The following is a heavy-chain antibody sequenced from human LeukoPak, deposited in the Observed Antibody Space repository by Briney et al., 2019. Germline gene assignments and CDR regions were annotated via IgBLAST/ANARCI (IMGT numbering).Heavy chain of an antibody. CDR2: IYYSGST. Sequence: SETLSLTCSVSGGSISSSSYYWGWIRQPPGKGLEWIGSIYYSGSTYYNPSLKSRVTISVDTSKNQFSLKLSSVTAADTAVYYCARGHQTYYYDSSAYYNFDYWGQGTLVTVSS. V-gene: IGHV4-39*07. D-gene: IGHD3-22*01. CDR1: GGSISSSSYY. J-gene: IGHJ4*02. CDR3: ARGHQTYYYDSSAYYNFDY.